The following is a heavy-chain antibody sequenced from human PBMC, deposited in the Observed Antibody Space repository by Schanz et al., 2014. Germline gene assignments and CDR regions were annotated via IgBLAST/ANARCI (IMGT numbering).Heavy chain of an antibody. CDR3: PSHYGDRPL. J-gene: IGHJ4*02. Sequence: QVQLVQSGAEVKKPGASVRVSCKASGYSFTTYDVNWVRQATGQGLEWMGWMNPTTGNRGYAQNFQGRVTMTRDTSLKTAYMEMTDLKCEDAGLYYCPSHYGDRPLWGQGTLIAVSS. CDR1: GYSFTTYD. D-gene: IGHD4-17*01. V-gene: IGHV1-8*01. CDR2: MNPTTGNR.